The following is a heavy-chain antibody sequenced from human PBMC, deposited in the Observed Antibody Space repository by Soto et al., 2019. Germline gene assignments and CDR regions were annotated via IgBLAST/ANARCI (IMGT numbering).Heavy chain of an antibody. Sequence: GESLKISCKGSGYSFTIYWIGWVRQMPGKGLEWMGIIYPGDSDTRYSPSFQGQVTISADKSISTAYLQWSSLKTEDTAVYYCTRGGAAAVSLDGMDVWGQGTTVTVSS. V-gene: IGHV5-51*01. CDR3: TRGGAAAVSLDGMDV. CDR2: IYPGDSDT. D-gene: IGHD6-13*01. J-gene: IGHJ6*02. CDR1: GYSFTIYW.